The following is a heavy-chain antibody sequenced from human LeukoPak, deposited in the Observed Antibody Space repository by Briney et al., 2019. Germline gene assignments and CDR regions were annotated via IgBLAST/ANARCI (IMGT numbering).Heavy chain of an antibody. Sequence: SVKVSCKASGGIFSTYAISWVRQAPGQGLEWMGRILPILGIPDYAQKFQGRVTIIADRSTSTAYLEVSRPKSEDTAVYYCAREAGLGPGPEQDYYYYYGIDVWGQGTTVTVSS. CDR3: AREAGLGPGPEQDYYYYYGIDV. V-gene: IGHV1-69*04. D-gene: IGHD3-10*01. J-gene: IGHJ6*02. CDR1: GGIFSTYA. CDR2: ILPILGIP.